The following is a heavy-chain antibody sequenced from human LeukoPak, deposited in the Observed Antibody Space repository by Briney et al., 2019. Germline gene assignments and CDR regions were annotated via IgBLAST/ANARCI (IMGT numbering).Heavy chain of an antibody. D-gene: IGHD5-12*01. CDR3: ARDSIVAGPGYYYYYMDV. Sequence: SETLSLTCTVSGGSISSYYWSWIRQPAGKGLEWIGRIYTSGSTNYNPSLKSRVTISVDTSKNQFSLKLSSVTAADTAVHYCARDSIVAGPGYYYYYMDVWGKGTTVTISS. CDR2: IYTSGST. CDR1: GGSISSYY. V-gene: IGHV4-4*07. J-gene: IGHJ6*03.